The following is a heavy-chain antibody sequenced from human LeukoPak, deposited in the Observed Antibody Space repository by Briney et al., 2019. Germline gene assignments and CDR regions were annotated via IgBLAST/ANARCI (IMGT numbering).Heavy chain of an antibody. D-gene: IGHD3-22*01. CDR1: GESFSGYY. CDR2: INHSGST. Sequence: SETLSLTCAVYGESFSGYYWSWIRQPPGKGLEWIGEINHSGSTNYNPSLKSRVTISVDTSKNQFSLKLSSVTAADTAVYYCARGIDYDSSGRDAFDIWGQGTMVTVSS. CDR3: ARGIDYDSSGRDAFDI. J-gene: IGHJ3*02. V-gene: IGHV4-34*01.